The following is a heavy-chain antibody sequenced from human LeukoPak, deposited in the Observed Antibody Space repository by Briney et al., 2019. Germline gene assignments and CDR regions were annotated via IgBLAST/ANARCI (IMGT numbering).Heavy chain of an antibody. J-gene: IGHJ4*02. CDR1: GFTFSSYW. Sequence: GGSLRLSCAASGFTFSSYWMSWVRQAPGKGLEWVANIKQDGSEKYYVDSVKGRFTISRDNAKNSVYLQMDSLRAEDTAVYFCARDGRAWYYWGQGTLVTVCS. CDR2: IKQDGSEK. V-gene: IGHV3-7*01. D-gene: IGHD1-14*01. CDR3: ARDGRAWYY.